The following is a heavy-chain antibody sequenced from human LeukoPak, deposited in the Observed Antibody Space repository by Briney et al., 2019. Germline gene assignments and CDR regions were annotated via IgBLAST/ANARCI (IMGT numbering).Heavy chain of an antibody. CDR2: ISGDGGST. Sequence: QSGGSLRLSCAASGFSFDDYGMHWVRQAPGKGPEWVPLISGDGGSTYYADSVRGRFTISRDNSKNSLYLQMNSLRTEDTALYYCAKDSSSWYYYWGQGTLVTVSS. V-gene: IGHV3-43*02. CDR1: GFSFDDYG. D-gene: IGHD6-13*01. J-gene: IGHJ4*02. CDR3: AKDSSSWYYY.